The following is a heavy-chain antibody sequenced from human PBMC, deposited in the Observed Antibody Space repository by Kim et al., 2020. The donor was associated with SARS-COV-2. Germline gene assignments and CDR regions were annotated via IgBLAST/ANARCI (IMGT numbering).Heavy chain of an antibody. Sequence: SETLSLTCAVYGGSFSGYYWSWIRQPPGKGLEWIGEINHSGSTNYNPSLKSRVTISVDTSKNQFSLKLSSVTAADTAVYYCARGPWANWNYVAPKSYYYYGMDVWGQGTTVTVSS. CDR1: GGSFSGYY. CDR3: ARGPWANWNYVAPKSYYYYGMDV. V-gene: IGHV4-34*01. J-gene: IGHJ6*02. D-gene: IGHD1-7*01. CDR2: INHSGST.